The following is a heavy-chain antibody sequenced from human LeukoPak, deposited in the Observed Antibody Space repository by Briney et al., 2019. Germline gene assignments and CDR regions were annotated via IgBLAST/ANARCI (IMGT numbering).Heavy chain of an antibody. CDR3: ASVLSGIAVAGSFDP. J-gene: IGHJ5*02. CDR2: IIPIFGTA. V-gene: IGHV1-69*01. CDR1: GGTFSSYA. Sequence: AASVKVSCKASGGTFSSYAISWVRQAPGQGLEWMGGIIPIFGTANYAQKFQGRVTITADESTSTAYMELSSLRSEDTAVYYCASVLSGIAVAGSFDPWGQGTLVTVSS. D-gene: IGHD6-19*01.